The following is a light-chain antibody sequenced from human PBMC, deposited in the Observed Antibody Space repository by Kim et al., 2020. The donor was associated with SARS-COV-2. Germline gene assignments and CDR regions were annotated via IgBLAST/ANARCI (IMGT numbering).Light chain of an antibody. Sequence: SPGERATLSCRASRTVSNTYLAGYRQKPGQPPRLVMYGASNRATGISDRFSGSASGTDFTLIINRLEPEDFAVYYCQQYGSSPWTFGQGTKVDIK. CDR1: RTVSNTY. J-gene: IGKJ1*01. V-gene: IGKV3-20*01. CDR3: QQYGSSPWT. CDR2: GAS.